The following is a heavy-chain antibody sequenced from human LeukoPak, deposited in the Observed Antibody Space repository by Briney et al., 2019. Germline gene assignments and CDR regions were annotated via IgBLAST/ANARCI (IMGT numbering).Heavy chain of an antibody. CDR3: ARAYYFDSGSYRYGMDV. Sequence: ASVKVSCKTSGYTFITYDISWVRQAPGQGLEWMGWISAYSGNTNYAQKLQGRVTMTTDTSTSTAYMDLRSLRSDDTAVYYCARAYYFDSGSYRYGMDVWGQGTTVTVSS. V-gene: IGHV1-18*01. CDR1: GYTFITYD. CDR2: ISAYSGNT. D-gene: IGHD3-10*01. J-gene: IGHJ6*02.